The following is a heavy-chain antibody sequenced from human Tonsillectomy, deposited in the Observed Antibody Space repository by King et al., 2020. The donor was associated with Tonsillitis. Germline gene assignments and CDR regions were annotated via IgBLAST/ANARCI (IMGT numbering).Heavy chain of an antibody. CDR3: ARGVEGSGRFLAYFQH. D-gene: IGHD6-25*01. Sequence: VQLVESGGDVVQPGRSLRLSCAASGFIFTTYTMHWVRQAPGKGLEWVAAISRDGNNNYFADSVKGRFTISRDNSKNTLWLQMSSLRAEDTGVYYCARGVEGSGRFLAYFQHWGQGTLVTVSS. J-gene: IGHJ1*01. V-gene: IGHV3-30*04. CDR1: GFIFTTYT. CDR2: ISRDGNNN.